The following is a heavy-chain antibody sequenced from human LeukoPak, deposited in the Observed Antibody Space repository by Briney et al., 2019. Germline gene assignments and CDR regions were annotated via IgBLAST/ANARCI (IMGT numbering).Heavy chain of an antibody. CDR1: GFTFSTSA. Sequence: SVKVSCKASGFTFSTSAVQWVRQARGQRPEWIGWIVVGSGDTNYAQKFQERVTITRDMSTSTAYMELSSLRSDDTAVYYCARDPAPQLVRGSWFDPWGQGTLVTVSP. D-gene: IGHD6-13*01. J-gene: IGHJ5*02. V-gene: IGHV1-58*01. CDR3: ARDPAPQLVRGSWFDP. CDR2: IVVGSGDT.